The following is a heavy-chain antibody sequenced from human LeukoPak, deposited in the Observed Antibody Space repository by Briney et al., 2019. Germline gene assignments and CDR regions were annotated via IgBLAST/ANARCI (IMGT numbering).Heavy chain of an antibody. D-gene: IGHD4-11*01. J-gene: IGHJ4*02. Sequence: PSETLSLTCAVSGGSISSTTYYWVWIRQPPGRGLEWIGSIYYTGDTYYNPSLNRRLTISIDTSKNQFSLRLTSVTAADTAVYYCAREGVTKYYFDYWGQGTLVTVSS. CDR1: GGSISSTTYY. V-gene: IGHV4-39*07. CDR3: AREGVTKYYFDY. CDR2: IYYTGDT.